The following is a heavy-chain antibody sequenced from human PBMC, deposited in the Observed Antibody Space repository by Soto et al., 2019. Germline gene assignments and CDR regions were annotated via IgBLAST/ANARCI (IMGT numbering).Heavy chain of an antibody. CDR3: AKIVEAAGTDY. D-gene: IGHD6-13*01. CDR2: ITTNIGDT. CDR1: GFTFGNYA. V-gene: IGHV3-23*01. Sequence: LRLSCAASGFTFGNYAMTWVRQAPGKGLEWVSTITTNIGDTYYADSVKGRFLISRDNFKNTLSLHMDSLRADDTAVYFCAKIVEAAGTDYWGQGTLVTVSS. J-gene: IGHJ4*02.